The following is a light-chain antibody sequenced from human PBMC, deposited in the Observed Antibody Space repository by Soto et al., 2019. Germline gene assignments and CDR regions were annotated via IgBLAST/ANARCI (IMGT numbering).Light chain of an antibody. Sequence: QSALTQPASVSGSTGQSFTISCTGTVGLVSWYQQHPGKVPKLIIYDDTKRPSGVSSRFSGSKSGNTASLTISGLQTEDEADYYCCLYVGGRTYVFGTGTKLTGL. V-gene: IGLV2-23*01. CDR3: CLYVGGRTYV. J-gene: IGLJ1*01. CDR1: VGL. CDR2: DDT.